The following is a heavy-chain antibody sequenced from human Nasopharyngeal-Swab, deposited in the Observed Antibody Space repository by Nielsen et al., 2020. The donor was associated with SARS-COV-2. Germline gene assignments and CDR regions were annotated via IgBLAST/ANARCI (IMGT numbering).Heavy chain of an antibody. CDR3: ARTGGLAAAGLDY. D-gene: IGHD6-13*01. V-gene: IGHV3-30*04. J-gene: IGHJ4*02. CDR2: ISYDGSNK. Sequence: GESLKIPCAASGFTFSSYAMHWVRQAPGKGLEWVAVISYDGSNKYYADSVKGRFTISRDNSKNTLYLQMNSLRAEDTAVYYCARTGGLAAAGLDYWGQGTLVTVSS. CDR1: GFTFSSYA.